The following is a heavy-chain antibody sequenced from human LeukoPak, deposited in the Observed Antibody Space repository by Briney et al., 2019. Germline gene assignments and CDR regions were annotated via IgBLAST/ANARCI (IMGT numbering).Heavy chain of an antibody. CDR1: SGSISSSTYY. V-gene: IGHV4-61*05. CDR3: ARTEYYGSGSYCFDY. J-gene: IGHJ4*02. Sequence: SETLSLTCTVSSGSISSSTYYWGWIRQPPGKGLGWIGYIYYSGSTNYNPSLKSRVTISVDTSKNQFSLKLSSVTAADTAVYYCARTEYYGSGSYCFDYWGQGTLVTVSS. D-gene: IGHD3-10*01. CDR2: IYYSGST.